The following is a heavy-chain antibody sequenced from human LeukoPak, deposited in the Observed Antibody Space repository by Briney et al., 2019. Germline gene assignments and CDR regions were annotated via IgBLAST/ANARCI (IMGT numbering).Heavy chain of an antibody. CDR2: IKSKTDGGTT. Sequence: PGGSLRLSCAASGFTFSNAWMSWVRQAPGKGLEWVGRIKSKTDGGTTDYAAPVKGRFTISRDDSKNTLYLQMNSLKTEDTAVYYCTTVMITFGGVIVNPYDYWGQGTLVSVSS. V-gene: IGHV3-15*01. CDR1: GFTFSNAW. CDR3: TTVMITFGGVIVNPYDY. J-gene: IGHJ4*02. D-gene: IGHD3-16*02.